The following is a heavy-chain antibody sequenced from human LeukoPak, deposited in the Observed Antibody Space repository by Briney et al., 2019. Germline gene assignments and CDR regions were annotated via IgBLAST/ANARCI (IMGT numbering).Heavy chain of an antibody. D-gene: IGHD6-19*01. CDR3: VYGYSSGWEYFDY. Sequence: SVKVFCKASGGTFSSYAISWVRQAPGQGLEWMGRIIPIFGIANYAQKFQGRVTITADKSTSTAYMELSSLRSEDTAVYYCVYGYSSGWEYFDYWGQGTLVTVSS. V-gene: IGHV1-69*04. CDR1: GGTFSSYA. CDR2: IIPIFGIA. J-gene: IGHJ4*02.